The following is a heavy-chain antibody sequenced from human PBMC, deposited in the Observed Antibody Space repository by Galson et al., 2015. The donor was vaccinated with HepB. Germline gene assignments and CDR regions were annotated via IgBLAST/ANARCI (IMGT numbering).Heavy chain of an antibody. D-gene: IGHD2-15*01. CDR2: ISGSGGST. J-gene: IGHJ6*02. Sequence: SLRLSCASSGFTFSTYAMSWVRQAPGKGLEWVSAISGSGGSTYYAESVKGRFTISRDNSKNTLYLQMNSLRADDTAVYYCAKSITTLSRGGYYGMDVWGQGTTVIVYS. V-gene: IGHV3-23*01. CDR1: GFTFSTYA. CDR3: AKSITTLSRGGYYGMDV.